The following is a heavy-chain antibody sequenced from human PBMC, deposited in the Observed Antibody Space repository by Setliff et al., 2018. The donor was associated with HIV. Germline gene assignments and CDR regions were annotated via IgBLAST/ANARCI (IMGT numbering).Heavy chain of an antibody. CDR1: YATLSTADYY. CDR3: ARQSTTSRDFDS. CDR2: VSYTGTT. V-gene: IGHV4-30-4*01. Sequence: SETLSLTCTASYATLSTADYYWTWIRQPPGKGPEWIGFVSYTGTTRYSPSLRSRISISIDASKNKFSLQPSSVTAADTAVYYCARQSTTSRDFDSWGQGTLVTVSS. D-gene: IGHD2-2*01. J-gene: IGHJ4*02.